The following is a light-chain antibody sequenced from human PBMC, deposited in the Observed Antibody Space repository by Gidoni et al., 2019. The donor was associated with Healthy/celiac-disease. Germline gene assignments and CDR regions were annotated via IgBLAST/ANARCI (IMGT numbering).Light chain of an antibody. CDR1: QSISSY. J-gene: IGKJ4*01. CDR3: QHSYNTPF. Sequence: DIQLTQSPSSLSASVGDRVTIICGASQSISSYLTWYQQKPGKAPKLLIYAASRLKSGVPTMCSSSGCRADFTLTISRQQPEDFATYCCQHSYNTPFFGGXTKVEIK. V-gene: IGKV1-39*01. CDR2: AAS.